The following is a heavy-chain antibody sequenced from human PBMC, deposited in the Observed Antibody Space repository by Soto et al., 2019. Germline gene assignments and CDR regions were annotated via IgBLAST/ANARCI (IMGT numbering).Heavy chain of an antibody. J-gene: IGHJ1*01. CDR1: GFTFSSYA. CDR3: AGIAAAGVAEYFQH. V-gene: IGHV3-23*01. CDR2: ISGSGGST. Sequence: PGGSLRLSCAASGFTFSSYAMSWVRQAPGKGLEWVSAISGSGGSTYYADSVKGRFTTSRDNSKNTLYLQMNSLRAEDTAVYHCAGIAAAGVAEYFQHWGQGTLVTVSS. D-gene: IGHD6-13*01.